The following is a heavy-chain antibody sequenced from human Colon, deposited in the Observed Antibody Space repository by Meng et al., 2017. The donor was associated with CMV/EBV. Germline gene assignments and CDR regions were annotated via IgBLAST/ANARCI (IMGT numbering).Heavy chain of an antibody. V-gene: IGHV1-18*01. D-gene: IGHD4-11*01. Sequence: ASVKVSCKASGYTFSSFGMNWVRQVPGQGLEWMGYISDYSRITQYAEGFQGRITLSTDASRKTAYMEMRSLTSDDTGVYFCARDRTEVAPATVDNDGFDVWGQGTAVTVSS. J-gene: IGHJ3*01. CDR2: ISDYSRIT. CDR1: GYTFSSFG. CDR3: ARDRTEVAPATVDNDGFDV.